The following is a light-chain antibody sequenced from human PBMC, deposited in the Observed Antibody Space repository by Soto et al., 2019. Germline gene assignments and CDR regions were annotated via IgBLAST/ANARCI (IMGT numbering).Light chain of an antibody. J-gene: IGKJ2*01. CDR3: QQYHDSPPNT. CDR2: GAS. CDR1: QSVRSTF. V-gene: IGKV3-20*01. Sequence: VLPQSPDTLSLSPGDRATLSCRASQSVRSTFLAWYQQKPGQAPRLLIYGASNRAAGIPERFSGSASGTEFTLTISRLEPDDSAVYYCQQYHDSPPNTFGQGTKLQIK.